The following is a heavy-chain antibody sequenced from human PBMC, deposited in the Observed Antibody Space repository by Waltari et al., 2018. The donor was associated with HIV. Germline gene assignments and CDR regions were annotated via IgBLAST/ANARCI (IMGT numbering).Heavy chain of an antibody. CDR3: ARGTYYFDTSSGYPPLDL. CDR2: IYTSGST. D-gene: IGHD3-22*01. Sequence: QVQLQQSGPRLMKPSETLSLTCIVSGGSINSSYWNWIRQPAGKALEWIGRIYTSGSTKYNPSLKSRVSMSIATSKNQFSLNLTSVTAADTAVYYCARGTYYFDTSSGYPPLDLWGRGTLVTVSS. V-gene: IGHV4-4*07. J-gene: IGHJ2*01. CDR1: GGSINSSY.